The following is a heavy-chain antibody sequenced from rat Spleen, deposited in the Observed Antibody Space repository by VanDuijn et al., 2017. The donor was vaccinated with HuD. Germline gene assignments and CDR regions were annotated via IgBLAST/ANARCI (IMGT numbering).Heavy chain of an antibody. D-gene: IGHD1-2*01. CDR2: INYDGSST. CDR1: GFTFSNYG. CDR3: XRLXXXAIXXXFTX. V-gene: IGHV5-29*01. J-gene: IGHJ3*01. Sequence: EVQLVESGGGLVQPGRSLKLSCEASGFTFSNYGMAWVRQAPTKGLEWVATINYDGSSTHYRDSVKGRFTISRGNAKSTLYLQMDSRRAEDTATYXWXRLXXXAIXXXFTXXGQXXXVTASS.